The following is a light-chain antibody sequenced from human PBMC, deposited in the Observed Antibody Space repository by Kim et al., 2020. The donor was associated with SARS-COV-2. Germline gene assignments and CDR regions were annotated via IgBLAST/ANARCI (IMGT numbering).Light chain of an antibody. CDR2: DVS. V-gene: IGLV2-14*03. J-gene: IGLJ2*01. Sequence: QSALTQPASVSGSPGQSITISCTGTSNDVGAYDSVSWYQQHPGKAPKVMIFDVSNRPSGVSNRFSGSKSGDTASLTISGLQAEDEADYYCSSYTTSNTLLFGGGTKLTVL. CDR1: SNDVGAYDS. CDR3: SSYTTSNTLL.